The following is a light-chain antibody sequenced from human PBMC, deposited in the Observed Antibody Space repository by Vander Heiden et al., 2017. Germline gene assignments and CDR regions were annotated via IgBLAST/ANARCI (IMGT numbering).Light chain of an antibody. V-gene: IGKV1-5*03. CDR3: QQGDTYPLT. CDR2: KAS. Sequence: DIQMTQSPSTLSASVGDRVTITCRASQSISNWLAWYQQKPGKAPKLLIYKASTLESGVPSRFGGSGSGTEFTLTISNLQPYDFATYYCQQGDTYPLTFGGGTKVEIK. J-gene: IGKJ4*01. CDR1: QSISNW.